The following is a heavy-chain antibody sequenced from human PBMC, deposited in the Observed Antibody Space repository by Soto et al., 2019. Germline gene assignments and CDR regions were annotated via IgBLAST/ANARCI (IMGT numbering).Heavy chain of an antibody. D-gene: IGHD6-13*01. J-gene: IGHJ4*02. CDR2: ITGVAGSP. CDR1: GFSFTSFA. CDR3: AKNAGYCSTAACWYFDY. V-gene: IGHV3-23*01. Sequence: GGSLRLSCSASGFSFTSFAMSWVRQAPGKGLEWVSTITGVAGSPYYADSMKGRFTISRDISKTTVYLQMNSLRAEDTAIYYCAKNAGYCSTAACWYFDYWGQGTLVTVSS.